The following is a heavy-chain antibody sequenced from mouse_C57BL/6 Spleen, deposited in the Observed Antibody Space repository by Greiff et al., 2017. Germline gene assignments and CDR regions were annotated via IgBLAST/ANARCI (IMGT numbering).Heavy chain of an antibody. D-gene: IGHD3-2*02. Sequence: QVQLQQPGAELVKPGASVKLSCKASGYTFTSYWMQWVKQRPGPGLEWIGEIDPSDSYTNYNQKFKGKATLTVDTSSSTAYMQLSSLTSEDSAVYYCARGGGSGPYAMDYWGQGTSVTGSS. CDR2: IDPSDSYT. CDR1: GYTFTSYW. CDR3: ARGGGSGPYAMDY. V-gene: IGHV1-50*01. J-gene: IGHJ4*01.